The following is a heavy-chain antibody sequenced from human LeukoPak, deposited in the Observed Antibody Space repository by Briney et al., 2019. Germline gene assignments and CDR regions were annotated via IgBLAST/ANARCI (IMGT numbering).Heavy chain of an antibody. Sequence: VKVSCKASGYTFTGYYMHWVRQAPGQGLEWMGWINPNSGGTNYAQKFQGRVTMTRDTSISTAYMELSSLRSDDTAVYYCARADIVVVPAALGGDYWGQGTLVTVSS. CDR3: ARADIVVVPAALGGDY. CDR2: INPNSGGT. CDR1: GYTFTGYY. V-gene: IGHV1-2*02. J-gene: IGHJ4*02. D-gene: IGHD2-2*01.